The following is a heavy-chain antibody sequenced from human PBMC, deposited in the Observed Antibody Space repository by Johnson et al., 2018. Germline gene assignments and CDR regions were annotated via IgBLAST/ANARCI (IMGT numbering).Heavy chain of an antibody. CDR2: ISYDGSNK. Sequence: QVQLVQSGGGVVQPGRSLRLSCAASGFTFSSYGMHWVRQAPGKGLEWVAVISYDGSNKYYADSVKGRFTISRDNSKNTLYLHMNSLRAEDTAVYYCARRYQLPRAGGYYMDVWGKGTTVTVSS. J-gene: IGHJ6*03. V-gene: IGHV3-30*03. D-gene: IGHD2-2*01. CDR1: GFTFSSYG. CDR3: ARRYQLPRAGGYYMDV.